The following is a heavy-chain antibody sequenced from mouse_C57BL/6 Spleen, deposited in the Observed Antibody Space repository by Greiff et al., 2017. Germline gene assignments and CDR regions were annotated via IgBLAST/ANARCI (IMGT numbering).Heavy chain of an antibody. D-gene: IGHD1-1*01. CDR3: ATIYYYGSSPFDY. CDR2: ISYDGSN. CDR1: GYSITSGYY. J-gene: IGHJ2*01. V-gene: IGHV3-6*01. Sequence: EVHLVESGPGLVKPSQSLSLTCSVTGYSITSGYYWNWIRQFPGNKLEWMGYISYDGSNNYNPSLKNRISITRDTSKNQFFLKLNSVTTEDTATYYCATIYYYGSSPFDYWGQGTTLTVSS.